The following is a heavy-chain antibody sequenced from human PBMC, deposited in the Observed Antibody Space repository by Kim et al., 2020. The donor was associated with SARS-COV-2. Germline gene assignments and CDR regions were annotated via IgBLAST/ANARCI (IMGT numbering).Heavy chain of an antibody. Sequence: FYTPSLQSRVTISVDSSKNQSSLSVSSVTAADTAVYYCARSSKHYGDYDYWGQGTLVTVSS. J-gene: IGHJ4*02. CDR3: ARSSKHYGDYDY. V-gene: IGHV4-39*01. D-gene: IGHD4-17*01.